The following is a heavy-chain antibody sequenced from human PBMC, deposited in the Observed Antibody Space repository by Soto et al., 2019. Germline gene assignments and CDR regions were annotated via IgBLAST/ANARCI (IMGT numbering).Heavy chain of an antibody. J-gene: IGHJ4*02. D-gene: IGHD2-2*01. CDR2: RYIPNSDT. Sequence: GESLKISCKGSGYNFATCWIGWVRQTPGKGLGWVGIRYIPNSDTKYSQSFEGKVTISAEKSLNTPYLQCISPTASDTAVYSCPRHRLYSSSWTTFDYWGQGTLVTVSS. CDR3: PRHRLYSSSWTTFDY. V-gene: IGHV5-51*01. CDR1: GYNFATCW.